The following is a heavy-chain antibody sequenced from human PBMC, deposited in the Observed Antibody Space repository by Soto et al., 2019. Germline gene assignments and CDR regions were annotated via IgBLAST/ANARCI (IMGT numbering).Heavy chain of an antibody. CDR1: GGTFSSYA. J-gene: IGHJ6*02. V-gene: IGHV1-69*12. CDR3: ATDNDLLQSGRNYYSILDV. D-gene: IGHD1-26*01. Sequence: QVHLVQSGAEVKEPGSSVKVSCKASGGTFSSYAISWLRQAPGQGLEGMGGIIPLFRTPDYAQKFQVRVTITAAESTSTAYMELSSLRSDDTAVYYCATDNDLLQSGRNYYSILDVWGQGTTVTVSS. CDR2: IIPLFRTP.